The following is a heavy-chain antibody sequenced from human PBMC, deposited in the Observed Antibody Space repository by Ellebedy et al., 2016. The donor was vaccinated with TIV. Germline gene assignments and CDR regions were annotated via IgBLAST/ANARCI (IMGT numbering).Heavy chain of an antibody. V-gene: IGHV3-33*01. D-gene: IGHD3-16*02. Sequence: GESLKISCAASGFTFNNYGMHWVRQAPGKGLEWVAVVWSDGSNKYYADSVKGRFTISRDNSKSTLYLQMNSLRAEDTAVYYCARDSNLGYQILFDHWGQGTLVTVSS. CDR1: GFTFNNYG. CDR2: VWSDGSNK. J-gene: IGHJ4*02. CDR3: ARDSNLGYQILFDH.